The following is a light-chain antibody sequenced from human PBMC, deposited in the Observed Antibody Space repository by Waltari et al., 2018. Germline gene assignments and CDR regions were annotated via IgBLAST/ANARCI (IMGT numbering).Light chain of an antibody. CDR1: QSVSSTY. CDR2: GVS. Sequence: DIVLTQSPGTLSLSAGERATLSCRASQSVSSTYLAWYQQKPGQAPRLLIYGVSSSATGIPDRFSGSGSGTDFTLTISRLDPEDFAVYFCQQYSSAPNTFGQGTKLEIK. V-gene: IGKV3-20*01. CDR3: QQYSSAPNT. J-gene: IGKJ2*01.